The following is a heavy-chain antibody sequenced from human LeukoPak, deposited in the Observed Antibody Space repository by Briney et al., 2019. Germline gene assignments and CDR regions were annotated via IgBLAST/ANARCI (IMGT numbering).Heavy chain of an antibody. CDR2: ITSSGNGT. Sequence: GGSLRLSCAASGFTFSIYAMSWVRQAPGKGLQWVSSITSSGNGTYYADSVNGRFTISRDNSKNMLYLQMNSLRVEDTAVYFCAKDRPNYYGSNGHYYRRDGDYWGQGTLVTVSS. V-gene: IGHV3-23*01. J-gene: IGHJ4*02. CDR3: AKDRPNYYGSNGHYYRRDGDY. D-gene: IGHD3-22*01. CDR1: GFTFSIYA.